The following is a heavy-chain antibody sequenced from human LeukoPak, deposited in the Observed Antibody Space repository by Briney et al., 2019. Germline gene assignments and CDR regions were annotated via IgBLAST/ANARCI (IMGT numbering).Heavy chain of an antibody. CDR1: GFTFSSFW. Sequence: GGSLRLSCAASGFTFSSFWMHWVRQAPGKGLAWVSRLNTDGSYTSYADSVKGRFTISRDNAKNTLYLHMNSLRAEGTAVYYCARGINGPVDWGQGTLVTVSS. CDR2: LNTDGSYT. CDR3: ARGINGPVD. V-gene: IGHV3-74*01. J-gene: IGHJ4*02. D-gene: IGHD5-24*01.